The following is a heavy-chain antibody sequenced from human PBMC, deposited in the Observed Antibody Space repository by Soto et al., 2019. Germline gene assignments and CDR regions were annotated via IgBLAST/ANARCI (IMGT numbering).Heavy chain of an antibody. CDR3: ARGVAAQSFYVDF. J-gene: IGHJ4*02. Sequence: QVQLHQWGAGLVRPSETLALTCAVNGGSFSTNHWNWIRQSPGKGLEWIGEISPDGATNFNPTLKRRLSMSVDTSKRQFSLHLTSVTAADTAVYFCARGVAAQSFYVDFWGQGTLVTVSS. CDR1: GGSFSTNH. V-gene: IGHV4-34*01. CDR2: ISPDGAT. D-gene: IGHD5-12*01.